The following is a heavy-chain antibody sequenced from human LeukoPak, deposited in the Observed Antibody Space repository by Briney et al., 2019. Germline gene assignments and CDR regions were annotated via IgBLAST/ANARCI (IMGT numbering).Heavy chain of an antibody. D-gene: IGHD6-19*01. CDR2: ISAYNGNT. Sequence: ASVKVSCKASGYTFTSYGISWVRQAPGQGLEWMGWISAYNGNTNYAQKLQGRVTMTTDTSTSTAYMELRSLRSDDTAVYYCAREVAGTGMDAFDIWGQGTMVTVSS. J-gene: IGHJ3*02. CDR1: GYTFTSYG. V-gene: IGHV1-18*01. CDR3: AREVAGTGMDAFDI.